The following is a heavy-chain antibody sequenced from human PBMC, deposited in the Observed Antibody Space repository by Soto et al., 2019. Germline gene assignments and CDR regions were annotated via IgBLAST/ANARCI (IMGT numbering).Heavy chain of an antibody. D-gene: IGHD3-22*01. CDR2: ISGSGGST. Sequence: GGSLRLSCAASGFTFSSSAMSWVRQAPGKGLEWVSGISGSGGSTYYADYVKGRFTISRDNSKNTLYLKMNSLRAEDTAVYYFARQKAWTGEWLSLYAPGMDVWGQGTTVTVSS. V-gene: IGHV3-23*01. CDR3: ARQKAWTGEWLSLYAPGMDV. CDR1: GFTFSSSA. J-gene: IGHJ6*02.